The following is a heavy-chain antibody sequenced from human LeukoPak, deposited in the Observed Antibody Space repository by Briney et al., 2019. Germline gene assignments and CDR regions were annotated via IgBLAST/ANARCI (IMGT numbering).Heavy chain of an antibody. V-gene: IGHV3-7*01. Sequence: PSETLSLTCTVSGGSISSSSYYWGWIRQAPGKGLEWVANIKQDGSEKYYVDAVKGRFTISRDNAKNSLYLQMNSLRAEDTAVYYCARLSPPNIVATTNDYGVDYWGQGTLVTVSS. J-gene: IGHJ4*02. CDR1: GGSISSSSYY. D-gene: IGHD5-12*01. CDR3: ARLSPPNIVATTNDYGVDY. CDR2: IKQDGSEK.